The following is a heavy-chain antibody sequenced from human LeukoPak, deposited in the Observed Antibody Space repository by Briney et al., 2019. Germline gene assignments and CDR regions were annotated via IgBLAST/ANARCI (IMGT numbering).Heavy chain of an antibody. D-gene: IGHD1-14*01. Sequence: PSQTLSLTCTVSGGSISSGSYHWSWIRQPAGKGLEWIGRIYTSGSTNYNPSLKSRVTISVDTSKNQFSLKLSSVTAADTAVYYCARQPVYYYYGMDVWGQGTTVTVSS. CDR1: GGSISSGSYH. CDR2: IYTSGST. V-gene: IGHV4-61*02. CDR3: ARQPVYYYYGMDV. J-gene: IGHJ6*02.